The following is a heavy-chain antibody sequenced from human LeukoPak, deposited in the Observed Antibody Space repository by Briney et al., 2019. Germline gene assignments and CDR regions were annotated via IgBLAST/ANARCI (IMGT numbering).Heavy chain of an antibody. CDR2: ISAYNGST. CDR3: ARVSLYSGSSGVDY. J-gene: IGHJ4*02. V-gene: IGHV1-18*01. D-gene: IGHD1-26*01. CDR1: GYTFTSYG. Sequence: ASVKVSCKASGYTFTSYGISWVRQAPGQGLEWMGWISAYNGSTNYAQKLQGRVTMTTDTSTSTAYMELRSLRSDDTAVYYCARVSLYSGSSGVDYWGQGTLVTVSS.